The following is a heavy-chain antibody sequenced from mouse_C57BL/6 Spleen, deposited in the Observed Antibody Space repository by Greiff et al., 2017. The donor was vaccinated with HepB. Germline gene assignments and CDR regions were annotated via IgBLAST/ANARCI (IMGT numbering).Heavy chain of an antibody. D-gene: IGHD2-1*01. J-gene: IGHJ3*01. V-gene: IGHV1-64*01. CDR1: GYTFTSYW. CDR3: ARGLDGNYAWFAY. Sequence: VQLQQPGAELVKPGASVKLSCKASGYTFTSYWMHWVKQRPGQGLEWIGMIHPNSGSTNYNEKFKSKATLTVDTSSSTAYMQLSSLTSADSAVYYCARGLDGNYAWFAYWGQGTLVTVSA. CDR2: IHPNSGST.